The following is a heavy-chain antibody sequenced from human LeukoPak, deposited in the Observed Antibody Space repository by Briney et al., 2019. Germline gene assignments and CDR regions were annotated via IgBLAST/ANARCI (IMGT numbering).Heavy chain of an antibody. V-gene: IGHV1-2*06. CDR2: INTNSGGT. D-gene: IGHD3-10*01. Sequence: ASVKVSCKASGYSFTDNYMHWVRQAPGQGLEWMGRINTNSGGTNYAQKFQGRVTMTRDTSISTVYMELSRLRSDDTAVYYCARGREAGPYYYYYMDVWGKGTTVTVSS. CDR1: GYSFTDNY. J-gene: IGHJ6*03. CDR3: ARGREAGPYYYYYMDV.